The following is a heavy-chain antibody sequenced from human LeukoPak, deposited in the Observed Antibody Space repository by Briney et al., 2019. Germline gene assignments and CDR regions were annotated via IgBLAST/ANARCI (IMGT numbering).Heavy chain of an antibody. V-gene: IGHV3-21*01. CDR3: ARDNEYSSSVAFDI. CDR1: GLTFSSYS. Sequence: GGSLRLSCAASGLTFSSYSMNWVRQAPGKGLEWVSSISSSSSYIYYADSVKGRFTISRDNAKNSLYLQMNSLRAEDTAVYYCARDNEYSSSVAFDIWGQGTMVTVSS. CDR2: ISSSSSYI. J-gene: IGHJ3*02. D-gene: IGHD6-6*01.